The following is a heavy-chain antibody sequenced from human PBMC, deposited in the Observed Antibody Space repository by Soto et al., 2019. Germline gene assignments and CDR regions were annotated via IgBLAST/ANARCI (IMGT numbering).Heavy chain of an antibody. D-gene: IGHD1-1*01. Sequence: QVQLQQWGAGLLKPSETLSLTCAVFGGSVNSGNYYWSWIRQPPGKGLEWIGEMSHSGGTHFNPALTSRVTISVDTSKNQFPRTMSSVTAADTTLYYCARVERGTATTVVDAFEIWGPGTMVTVSS. CDR3: ARVERGTATTVVDAFEI. J-gene: IGHJ3*02. CDR1: GGSVNSGNYY. CDR2: MSHSGGT. V-gene: IGHV4-34*01.